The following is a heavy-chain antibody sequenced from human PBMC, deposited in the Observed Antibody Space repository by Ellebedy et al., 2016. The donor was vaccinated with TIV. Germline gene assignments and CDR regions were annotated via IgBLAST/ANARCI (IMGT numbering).Heavy chain of an antibody. Sequence: SETLSLXXTVSGGSISSSSSYWGWIRQPQGKGLEWIGNIFFTGNTYYNPSLKSRVTISVDTSKNQFSLKLSSVTTADAAVYYCARRFSGWYFFEHWGQGTLVTVSS. D-gene: IGHD6-19*01. J-gene: IGHJ4*02. CDR2: IFFTGNT. CDR1: GGSISSSSSY. V-gene: IGHV4-39*01. CDR3: ARRFSGWYFFEH.